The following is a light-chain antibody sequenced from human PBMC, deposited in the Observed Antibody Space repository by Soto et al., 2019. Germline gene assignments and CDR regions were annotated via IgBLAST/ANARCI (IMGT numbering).Light chain of an antibody. CDR1: ISDVSIYNY. CDR3: CSYTSGTNYV. V-gene: IGLV2-14*01. Sequence: QSVLTQPASLSGSPGQSITISCTGTISDVSIYNYVSWYQQHPGKAPKLMIYEVSNRPSGVSNRFSGAKSGNTASLTISGLQVEDEADYYCCSYTSGTNYVFGAGTKVTV. J-gene: IGLJ1*01. CDR2: EVS.